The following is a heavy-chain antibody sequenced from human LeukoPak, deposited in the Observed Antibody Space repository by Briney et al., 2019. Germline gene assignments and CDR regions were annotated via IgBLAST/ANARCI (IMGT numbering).Heavy chain of an antibody. J-gene: IGHJ5*02. CDR3: ARVAVAGPTGWFDP. Sequence: ASVKVSCKASGYKFTTYGISWVRQAPGQGLEWMGWISAINGNTNYAQKFQGRVTMTRDTSTNTASMDLRSLRSDDTALYYCARVAVAGPTGWFDPWGQGTLVTVSS. CDR2: ISAINGNT. CDR1: GYKFTTYG. D-gene: IGHD6-13*01. V-gene: IGHV1-18*01.